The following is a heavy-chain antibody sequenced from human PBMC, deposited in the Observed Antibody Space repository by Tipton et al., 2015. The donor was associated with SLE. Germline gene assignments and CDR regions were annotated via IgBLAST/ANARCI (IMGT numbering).Heavy chain of an antibody. CDR3: ARDWVSGLDY. CDR2: ISSSGSTI. Sequence: SLRLSCTASGFTFSSFEMNWVRQAPGKGLEWVSFISSSGSTIYYADSVKGRFTISRDNAKNSLYLQMNSLRAEDTAVYYCARDWVSGLDYWGQGTLVTVSS. D-gene: IGHD3-10*01. CDR1: GFTFSSFE. J-gene: IGHJ4*02. V-gene: IGHV3-48*03.